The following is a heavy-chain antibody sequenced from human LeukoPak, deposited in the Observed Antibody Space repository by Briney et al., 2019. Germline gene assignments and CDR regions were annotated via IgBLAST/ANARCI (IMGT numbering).Heavy chain of an antibody. Sequence: PGGSLRLSCAASGFSFSDYAMHWVRQAPGKGLEWVAVIWYDGSNKYYADSVKGRFTISRDNSKNTLYLQMNSLRAEDTAVYYCVRDDANYFVSSGYFLPEKRGQGTLVTVFS. CDR1: GFSFSDYA. CDR3: VRDDANYFVSSGYFLPEK. V-gene: IGHV3-33*01. D-gene: IGHD3-22*01. CDR2: IWYDGSNK. J-gene: IGHJ4*02.